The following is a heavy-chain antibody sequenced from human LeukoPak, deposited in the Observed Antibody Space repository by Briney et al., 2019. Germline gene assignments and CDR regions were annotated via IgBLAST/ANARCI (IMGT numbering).Heavy chain of an antibody. J-gene: IGHJ6*02. D-gene: IGHD1-26*01. Sequence: PSETLSLTCTLSGGFISGSSTYFWGWIRQPPGKGLEWIGSIYYSGSTYYNPSLKSRVTISVDTSKNQFSLKLKSVTAADTAVYYCAGAYSGSYYYYYYYGMDVWGQGTTVTVSS. V-gene: IGHV4-39*01. CDR3: AGAYSGSYYYYYYYGMDV. CDR2: IYYSGST. CDR1: GGFISGSSTYF.